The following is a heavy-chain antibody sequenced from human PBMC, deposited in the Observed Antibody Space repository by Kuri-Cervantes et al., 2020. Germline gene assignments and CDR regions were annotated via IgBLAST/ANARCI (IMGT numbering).Heavy chain of an antibody. V-gene: IGHV3-30*03. D-gene: IGHD3-10*01. CDR1: GFTFSSYG. CDR3: AREGTSVRGVITYYFDY. Sequence: GGSLRLSCAASGFTFSSYGMHWVRQAPGKGLEWVAVISYDGSNKYYADSVKGRFTISRDNAKNSLYLQMNSLRDEDTAVYYCAREGTSVRGVITYYFDYWGQGTLVTVSS. CDR2: ISYDGSNK. J-gene: IGHJ4*02.